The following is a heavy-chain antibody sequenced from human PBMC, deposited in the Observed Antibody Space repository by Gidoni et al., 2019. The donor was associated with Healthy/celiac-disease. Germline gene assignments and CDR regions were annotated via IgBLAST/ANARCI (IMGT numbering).Heavy chain of an antibody. CDR2: ISGDGGST. CDR3: EKSPSILTGSQFDY. D-gene: IGHD3-9*01. V-gene: IGHV3-43*02. J-gene: IGHJ4*02. Sequence: EVQLVESGGGVVQPGGSLRLSCAASGFTFDDYAMHWVRQAPGKGLAWVTLISGDGGSTYYADSVKGRFTRSRDNSKNSLYLQMNSLRTEDTALYDCEKSPSILTGSQFDYWGQGTLVTVSS. CDR1: GFTFDDYA.